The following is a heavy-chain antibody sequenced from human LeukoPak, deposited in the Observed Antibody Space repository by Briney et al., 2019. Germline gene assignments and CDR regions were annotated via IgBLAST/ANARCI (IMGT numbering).Heavy chain of an antibody. CDR3: ARRAGAYSHPYDY. CDR1: GFTFITYG. V-gene: IGHV3-30*02. Sequence: GGSLKPSWAPPGFTFITYGMHWVRQAPGKGLDWVAFIRYDGSNKYYADSVKGRFTISRDNSKNTLYLQMNSLRAEDTAVYYCARRAGAYSHPYDYWGQGTLVTVYS. D-gene: IGHD4/OR15-4a*01. J-gene: IGHJ4*02. CDR2: IRYDGSNK.